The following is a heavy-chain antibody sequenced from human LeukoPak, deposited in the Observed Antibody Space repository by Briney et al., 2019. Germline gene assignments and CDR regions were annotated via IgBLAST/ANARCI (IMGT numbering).Heavy chain of an antibody. V-gene: IGHV3-48*01. D-gene: IGHD4-23*01. CDR2: ISSSSSTI. CDR1: GFTFSSYS. J-gene: IGHJ3*02. Sequence: GGSLRLSCAASGFTFSSYSMNWVRQAPGKGLEWVSYISSSSSTIYYADSVKGRFTISRDNAKNSLYLQMNSLRAEDTAVYYCARHSNPDNGGNSVLLNAFDIWGQGTMVTVSS. CDR3: ARHSNPDNGGNSVLLNAFDI.